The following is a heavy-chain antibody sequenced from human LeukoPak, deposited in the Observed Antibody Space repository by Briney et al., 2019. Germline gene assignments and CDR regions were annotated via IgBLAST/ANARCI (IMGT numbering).Heavy chain of an antibody. J-gene: IGHJ3*01. CDR1: GFTFGTYA. CDR3: AKGGGRPLDDAFDV. CDR2: ILNNGVST. Sequence: GGSLRLSCAASGFTFGTYAMTWVRQAPGMGLEWVSTILNNGVSTYLADSVKGRFTISRDNSRNTLHLQMNSLRAEDTAVYYCAKGGGRPLDDAFDVWGQGTMVTVSS. V-gene: IGHV3-23*01.